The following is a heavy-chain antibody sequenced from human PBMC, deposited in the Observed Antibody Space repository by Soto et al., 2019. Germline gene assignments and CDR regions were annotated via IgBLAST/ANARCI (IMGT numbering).Heavy chain of an antibody. V-gene: IGHV3-23*01. J-gene: IGHJ4*02. Sequence: PGGSLRLSCAASGFTFSSYAMSWVRQAPGKGLEWVSAISGSGGSTYYADSVKGRFTISRDNSKNTLYLQMNSLRAEDTAVYYCAKDPGPYCGGDYYVYFDYWGQGTLVTVSS. CDR3: AKDPGPYCGGDYYVYFDY. CDR2: ISGSGGST. D-gene: IGHD2-21*02. CDR1: GFTFSSYA.